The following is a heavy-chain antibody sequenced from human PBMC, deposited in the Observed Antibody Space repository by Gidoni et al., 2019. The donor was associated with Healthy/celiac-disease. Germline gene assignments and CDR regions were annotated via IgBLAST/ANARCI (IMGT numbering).Heavy chain of an antibody. D-gene: IGHD2-2*01. CDR3: AREVEYQLLGYWYGMDV. CDR1: GFTFSSYA. CDR2: ISYDGSNK. V-gene: IGHV3-30*01. J-gene: IGHJ6*02. Sequence: ASGFTFSSYAMHWVRQAPGKGLEWVAVISYDGSNKYYADSVKGRFTISRDNSKNTLYLQMNSLRAEDTAVYYCAREVEYQLLGYWYGMDVWGQGTTVTVSS.